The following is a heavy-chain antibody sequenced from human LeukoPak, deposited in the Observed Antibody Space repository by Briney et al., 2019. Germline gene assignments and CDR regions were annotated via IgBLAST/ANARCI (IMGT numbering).Heavy chain of an antibody. V-gene: IGHV1-24*01. D-gene: IGHD5-18*01. CDR1: GHTLTELF. CDR2: FDPEDGET. Sequence: ASVKVSCKVSGHTLTELFMHWVRQAPGKGLEWMGGFDPEDGETIYAQKFQGRVTITRNTSISTAYMELSSLRSEDTAVYYCARGREYSYAYYYYMDVWGKGTTVTVSS. CDR3: ARGREYSYAYYYYMDV. J-gene: IGHJ6*03.